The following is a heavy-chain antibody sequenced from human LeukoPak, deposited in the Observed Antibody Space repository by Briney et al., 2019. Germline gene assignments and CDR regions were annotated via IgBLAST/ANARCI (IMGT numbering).Heavy chain of an antibody. V-gene: IGHV3-7*01. CDR2: IKQDGSEK. D-gene: IGHD1-26*01. CDR3: ARDPGWELPTYYFDY. J-gene: IGHJ4*02. Sequence: PGGSLRLSCAASGFIFSSYWMSWVRQAPWKGLEWVANIKQDGSEKYYVDSVKGRFTISRDNAKKSLFLQMNSLRAEDTAVYYCARDPGWELPTYYFDYWGQGTLVTVSS. CDR1: GFIFSSYW.